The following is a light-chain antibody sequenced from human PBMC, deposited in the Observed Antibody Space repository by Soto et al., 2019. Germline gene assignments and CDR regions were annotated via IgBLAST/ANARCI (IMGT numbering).Light chain of an antibody. CDR2: DVS. Sequence: IVLTQSPATLSLSPGKRATLSCRASQNISNYLIWYQQKPGQAPRLLIYDVSNRATGIPDRFSGSGSGTDFTLTISRLEPEDFAVYYCQQYEKSPKTFGQGTKVDIK. J-gene: IGKJ1*01. CDR1: QNISNY. V-gene: IGKV3-11*01. CDR3: QQYEKSPKT.